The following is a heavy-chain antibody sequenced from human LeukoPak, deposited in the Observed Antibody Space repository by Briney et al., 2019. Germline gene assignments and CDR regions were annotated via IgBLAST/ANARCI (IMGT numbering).Heavy chain of an antibody. CDR1: GGSISSGGYS. Sequence: PSETLSLTCAVSGGSISSGGYSWSWIRQPPGKGLEWIGYIYHSGSTYYNPSLKSRVTISVDTSKNQFSLKLSSVTAADTAVYYCARLPYYDILTGYYDPDYWGQGTLVTVSS. CDR3: ARLPYYDILTGYYDPDY. V-gene: IGHV4-30-2*01. D-gene: IGHD3-9*01. CDR2: IYHSGST. J-gene: IGHJ4*02.